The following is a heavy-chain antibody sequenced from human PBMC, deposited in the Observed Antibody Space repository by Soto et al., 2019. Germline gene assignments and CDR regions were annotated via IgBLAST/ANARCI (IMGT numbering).Heavy chain of an antibody. J-gene: IGHJ4*02. CDR1: GYTFTSYG. Sequence: ASVKVSCKASGYTFTSYGISWVRQAPGQGLEWMGWISAYNGNTNYAQKLQGRVTMTTDTSTSTAYMELRSLRSDDTAVYYCARDSRQQLVRRVFDYWGQGTLVTVSS. CDR3: ARDSRQQLVRRVFDY. V-gene: IGHV1-18*04. D-gene: IGHD6-13*01. CDR2: ISAYNGNT.